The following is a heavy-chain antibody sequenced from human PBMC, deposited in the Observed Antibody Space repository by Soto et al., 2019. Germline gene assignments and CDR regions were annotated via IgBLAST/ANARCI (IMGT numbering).Heavy chain of an antibody. J-gene: IGHJ3*02. CDR2: IKFDGSEK. Sequence: EVQLVESVGGLVQPGGSLRLSCAASGFTFNTYWMTWVRQAPGKGLEWVANIKFDGSEKYYVDSLKGRFTISRDNAQNSLYLQMSSVRGDDTGVYYCARVSEFGYTYGLHPFDIWGQGTVVTVSS. D-gene: IGHD5-18*01. V-gene: IGHV3-7*05. CDR1: GFTFNTYW. CDR3: ARVSEFGYTYGLHPFDI.